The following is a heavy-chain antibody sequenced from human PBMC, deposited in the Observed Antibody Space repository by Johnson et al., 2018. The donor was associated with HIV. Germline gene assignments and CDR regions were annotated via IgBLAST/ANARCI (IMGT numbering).Heavy chain of an antibody. Sequence: EVQLVESGGGLVQPGRSLRLSCAASGFTFDDFAVSWVRQAPGKGLEWVGFIRSKAYGRTTEHAASVKGRFTISTDDFKGIAYLQMNSLKTEDTAVYYCTRLAPDYDDGHLDSFDIWGQGTMVTVSS. J-gene: IGHJ3*02. CDR3: TRLAPDYDDGHLDSFDI. D-gene: IGHD4-17*01. CDR1: GFTFDDFA. CDR2: IRSKAYGRTT. V-gene: IGHV3-49*04.